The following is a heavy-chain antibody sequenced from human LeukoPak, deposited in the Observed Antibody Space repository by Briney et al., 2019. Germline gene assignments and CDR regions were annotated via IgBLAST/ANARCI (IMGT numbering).Heavy chain of an antibody. J-gene: IGHJ4*02. CDR1: GFTFSSYW. D-gene: IGHD4-17*01. CDR3: ARDQQAPYGHHFDY. Sequence: GGSLRLSCAASGFTFSSYWMSWVRQAPGKGLEWVANIKQDGSEKYYVGSVKGRFTISRDNAKNSLYLQMNSLRAEDTAVYYCARDQQAPYGHHFDYWGQGTLVTVSS. V-gene: IGHV3-7*01. CDR2: IKQDGSEK.